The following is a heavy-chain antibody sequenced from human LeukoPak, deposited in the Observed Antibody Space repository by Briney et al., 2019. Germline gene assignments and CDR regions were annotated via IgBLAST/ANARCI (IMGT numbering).Heavy chain of an antibody. CDR2: ISAYNGNT. CDR3: ARPHDYDFWSGYPNNRFDP. V-gene: IGHV1-18*01. D-gene: IGHD3-3*01. Sequence: ASVKVSCKASGYTFTSYGISWVRQAPGQGLEWMGWISAYNGNTNYAQKLQGRVTMTTDTSTSTAYMELRSLRSDDTAVYYCARPHDYDFWSGYPNNRFDPWGQGTLVTVSS. J-gene: IGHJ5*02. CDR1: GYTFTSYG.